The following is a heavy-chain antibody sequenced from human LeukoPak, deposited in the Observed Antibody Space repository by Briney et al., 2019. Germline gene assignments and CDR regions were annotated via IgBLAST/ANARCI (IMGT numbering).Heavy chain of an antibody. CDR3: ASTRITMVRGAVVRGFDP. D-gene: IGHD3-10*01. J-gene: IGHJ5*02. CDR1: GGSFSGFY. V-gene: IGHV4-34*01. CDR2: INHSGST. Sequence: SETLSLTCAVYGGSFSGFYWSWLRQPPGKGLEWIGEINHSGSTNYNPSLKSRVTISVDTSNNPFSLKMSTLTAADTAVYYCASTRITMVRGAVVRGFDPWGQGNLVTVSS.